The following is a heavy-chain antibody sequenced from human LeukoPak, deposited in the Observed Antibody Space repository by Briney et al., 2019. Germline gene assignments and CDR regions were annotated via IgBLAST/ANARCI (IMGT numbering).Heavy chain of an antibody. V-gene: IGHV3-48*04. D-gene: IGHD3-10*01. CDR3: ARSPYGSGTSHFDY. J-gene: IGHJ4*02. CDR2: IDSRASVI. Sequence: GGSLRLACAASGFSFTTYSVNWVRQAPGKGLEWVSFIDSRASVIYYADSVKGRFTISRDNAKNSLYLQMDSLRAEDTAVYYCARSPYGSGTSHFDYWGQGTLVTVPS. CDR1: GFSFTTYS.